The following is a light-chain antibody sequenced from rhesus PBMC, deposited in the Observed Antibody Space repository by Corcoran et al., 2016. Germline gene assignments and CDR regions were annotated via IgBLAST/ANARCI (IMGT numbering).Light chain of an antibody. CDR2: AAS. CDR3: LQSYSIPIT. J-gene: IGKJ3*01. CDR1: QGFSDY. Sequence: DIQMTQSPSSLSASVGDRVTITCRASQGFSDYLNWYQQKPGEPPKRLFYAASRLESGVPARFSGSGSGTDFSLTISSLQPEEFATYYCLQSYSIPITFGPGTKLDIK. V-gene: IGKV1-36*02.